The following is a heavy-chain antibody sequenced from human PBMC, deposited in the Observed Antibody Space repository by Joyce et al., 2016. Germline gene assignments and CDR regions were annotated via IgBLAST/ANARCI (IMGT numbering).Heavy chain of an antibody. J-gene: IGHJ3*02. CDR2: IWNDGSIK. D-gene: IGHD3-3*01. Sequence: QVQLVESGGGVVQPGRSLRLSCTASGFTFSSYGIHWVRQALGKGLEWVALIWNDGSIKYYADSVKGRFTISRDNSKNTLYLQMNSLRAEDTAVYTCAKDGGLGTLRSGAFDIWGQGTMVTVSS. CDR1: GFTFSSYG. V-gene: IGHV3-33*06. CDR3: AKDGGLGTLRSGAFDI.